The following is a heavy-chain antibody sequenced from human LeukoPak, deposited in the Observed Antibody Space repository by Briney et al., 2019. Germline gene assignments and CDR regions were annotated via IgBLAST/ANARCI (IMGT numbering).Heavy chain of an antibody. CDR3: AREVADDAFDI. V-gene: IGHV1-46*01. CDR2: IYPRDGST. Sequence: ASVKVSCKASGYSFTSNYIHWVRQAPGQGLEWMGMIYPRDGSTSYAQRFQGRVTITRDTSASTAYMELSSLRSEDTAVYYCAREVADDAFDIWGQGTMVTVSS. CDR1: GYSFTSNY. J-gene: IGHJ3*02. D-gene: IGHD6-19*01.